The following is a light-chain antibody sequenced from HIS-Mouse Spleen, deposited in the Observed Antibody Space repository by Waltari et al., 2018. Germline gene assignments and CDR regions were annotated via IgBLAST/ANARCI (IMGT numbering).Light chain of an antibody. CDR2: RNN. CDR1: SSNIGRNY. Sequence: QSVLTQPPSASGTPGQRVTISCSGSSSNIGRNYVYWYQQPPGTAPKLLIYRNNQRPSGVPDRFSGSKSGTAASLAISGFRSEDEADYYCAAWDDSLSGPVFGGGTKLTVL. J-gene: IGLJ3*02. V-gene: IGLV1-47*01. CDR3: AAWDDSLSGPV.